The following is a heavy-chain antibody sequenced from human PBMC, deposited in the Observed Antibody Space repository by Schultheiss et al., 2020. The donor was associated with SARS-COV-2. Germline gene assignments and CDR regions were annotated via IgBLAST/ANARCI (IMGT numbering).Heavy chain of an antibody. CDR3: ATGFLRVGAD. V-gene: IGHV1-8*02. D-gene: IGHD1-26*01. CDR1: GYTFTSYG. J-gene: IGHJ4*02. Sequence: ASVKVSCKASGYTFTSYGISWVRQATGQGLEWMGWMNPNNGDTDYAQKFQGRVIMTRNTSINTAYMELSGLRSDDTAVYYCATGFLRVGADWGQGTLVTVSS. CDR2: MNPNNGDT.